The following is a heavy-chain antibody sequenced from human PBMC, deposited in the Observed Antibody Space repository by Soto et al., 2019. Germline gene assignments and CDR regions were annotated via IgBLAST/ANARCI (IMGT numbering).Heavy chain of an antibody. CDR2: INPSGGST. CDR1: GYTFTHYY. D-gene: IGHD1-26*01. CDR3: AREGNAGAIDY. V-gene: IGHV1-46*01. Sequence: ASVKVSCKASGYTFTHYYIHWVRQAPGQGLEWMGMINPSGGSTSYAQKFQGRLTMTTDTSTNTVYMELSSLRSDDTAVYYCAREGNAGAIDYWGQGTLVTVSS. J-gene: IGHJ4*02.